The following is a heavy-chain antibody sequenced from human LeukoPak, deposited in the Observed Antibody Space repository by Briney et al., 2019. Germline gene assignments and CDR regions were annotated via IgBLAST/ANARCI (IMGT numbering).Heavy chain of an antibody. D-gene: IGHD3-10*01. Sequence: GGSLRLSCAASGFTVSSNYMNWVRQAPGRGLEWVSVIYSGGSTYYADSVKGRFTISRDNSKNTLFLQMNSLRAGDTAVYYCARGTVTMVDYWGQGTLVTVSS. CDR2: IYSGGST. CDR1: GFTVSSNY. V-gene: IGHV3-66*01. J-gene: IGHJ4*02. CDR3: ARGTVTMVDY.